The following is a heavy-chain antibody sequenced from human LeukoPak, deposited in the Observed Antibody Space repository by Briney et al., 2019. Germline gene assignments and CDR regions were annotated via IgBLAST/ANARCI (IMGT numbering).Heavy chain of an antibody. J-gene: IGHJ3*02. CDR2: IYYSGST. CDR3: ARGSTRYYDFWSGYSYDAFDI. V-gene: IGHV4-61*01. CDR1: GGSVSSGSYF. Sequence: SETLSLTCTVSGGSVSSGSYFWSWIRQPPGKELEWIGYIYYSGSTNYNPSLKSRVTISVDTSKNQFSLKLSSVTAADTAVYYCARGSTRYYDFWSGYSYDAFDIWGQGTMVTVSS. D-gene: IGHD3-3*01.